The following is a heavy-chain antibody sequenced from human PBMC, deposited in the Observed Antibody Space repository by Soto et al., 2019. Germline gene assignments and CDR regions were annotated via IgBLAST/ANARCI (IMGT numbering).Heavy chain of an antibody. V-gene: IGHV4-4*02. D-gene: IGHD3-22*01. Sequence: ETLSLTCSVSGGSISSSNWWSWVRQPPGKGLEWIVEIYHSGSANYNPSLKIRVTISVDKSKNQFSLKLSSVTAADTAVYYCATTPDYYDSSGYYYYYGMDVWGQGTKVTVYS. CDR2: IYHSGSA. CDR3: ATTPDYYDSSGYYYYYGMDV. J-gene: IGHJ6*02. CDR1: GGSISSSNW.